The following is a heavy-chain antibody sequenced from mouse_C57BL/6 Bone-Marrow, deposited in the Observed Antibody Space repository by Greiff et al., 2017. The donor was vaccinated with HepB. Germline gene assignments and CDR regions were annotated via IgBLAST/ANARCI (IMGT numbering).Heavy chain of an antibody. CDR3: ARSGDGYYPAWFAY. V-gene: IGHV1-18*01. CDR1: GYTFTNYN. J-gene: IGHJ3*01. D-gene: IGHD2-3*01. CDR2: INPNNGGT. Sequence: VQLQQSGPELVKPGASVKIPCKASGYTFTNYNMDWVNQSHGKSLEWIGDINPNNGGTIYNQKFKGKATLTVDTSSSTAYMELRSLTSEDTAVYDCARSGDGYYPAWFAYWGKGTLVTASA.